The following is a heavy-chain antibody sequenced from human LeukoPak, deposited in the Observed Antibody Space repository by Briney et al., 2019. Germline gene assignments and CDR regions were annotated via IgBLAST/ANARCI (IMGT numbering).Heavy chain of an antibody. J-gene: IGHJ4*02. CDR1: GDSVSSNSAA. CDR3: ARVQQLGQGFHY. CDR2: TYYRSKWYN. Sequence: SQTLSLTFAISGDSVSSNSAAWNWIRQSPSRGLEWLGRTYYRSKWYNGYALSVKSRISINPYTSKNQFPLQLNSVTPEDTAVYYCARVQQLGQGFHYWGLGTLVTVSS. V-gene: IGHV6-1*01. D-gene: IGHD6-13*01.